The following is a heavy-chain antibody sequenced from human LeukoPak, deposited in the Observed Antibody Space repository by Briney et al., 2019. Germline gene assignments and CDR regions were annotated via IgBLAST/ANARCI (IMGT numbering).Heavy chain of an antibody. J-gene: IGHJ4*02. CDR3: ARDKVGSGYDTFDY. D-gene: IGHD5-12*01. CDR2: ISSRRSYT. CDR1: GFTFSVYY. Sequence: PGGSLRLSCAACGFTFSVYYMSWIREAPGKGVEGGSYISSRRSYTNYADPVKGRFTIPRDNAKNSLYLQMTSLRAEDTAVYYCARDKVGSGYDTFDYWGQGTLVTVSS. V-gene: IGHV3-11*06.